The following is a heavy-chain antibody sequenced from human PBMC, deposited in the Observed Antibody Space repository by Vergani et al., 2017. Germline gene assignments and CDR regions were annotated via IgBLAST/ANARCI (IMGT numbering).Heavy chain of an antibody. CDR2: IHPADSDT. D-gene: IGHD5-12*01. CDR1: GYSFTNYW. V-gene: IGHV5-51*01. CDR3: ARLYGRDSGGSKYFDY. J-gene: IGHJ4*02. Sequence: EVQLVQSGAEVKKPGESLKISCQISGYSFTNYWIGWVRQMPGKGLEWMGIIHPADSDTSYSPSFQGHVTISVDKSISTAYLQRSSLGAADSAMYYCARLYGRDSGGSKYFDYWGQGTLVTVSS.